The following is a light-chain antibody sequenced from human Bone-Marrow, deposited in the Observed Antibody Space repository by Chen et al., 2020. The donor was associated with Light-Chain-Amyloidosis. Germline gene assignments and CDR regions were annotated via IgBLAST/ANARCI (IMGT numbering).Light chain of an antibody. CDR2: EVI. Sequence: QSALTQPPSASGSPGHSVTISCTVTNSDVGRYDYVSWYQQHPGKAPKFLIYEVIKRSAGVPDRFSGSKSGNTASLIVSGLQAEDEADYYCCSYAGDSWVFGGGTKLTVL. CDR1: NSDVGRYDY. CDR3: CSYAGDSWV. J-gene: IGLJ3*02. V-gene: IGLV2-8*01.